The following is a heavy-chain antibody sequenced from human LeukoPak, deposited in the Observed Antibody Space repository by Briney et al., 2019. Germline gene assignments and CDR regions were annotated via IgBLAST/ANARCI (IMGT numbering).Heavy chain of an antibody. CDR2: ISYDGSKK. CDR3: GRETLSSGWYPPDY. CDR1: GFTFSTYA. D-gene: IGHD6-19*01. J-gene: IGHJ4*02. V-gene: IGHV3-30-3*01. Sequence: GGSLRLSCAASGFTFSTYALHWVRQAPGKGLEGVAVISYDGSKKFYADSVKGRFTISRDNSNNTVYLQMTSLRAEDTAVYYCGRETLSSGWYPPDYWGQGNLVTVSS.